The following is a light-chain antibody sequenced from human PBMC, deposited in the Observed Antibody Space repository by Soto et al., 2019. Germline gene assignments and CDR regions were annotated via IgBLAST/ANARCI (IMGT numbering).Light chain of an antibody. V-gene: IGKV3-20*01. CDR3: QQYGRSPQP. Sequence: EIVLTQSPATLSLSPGERATLSCRASQSVSRNYLAWFQHTPGQAPRLLIYAASSRATGVPDRFSGSGSGTDFTLTISRLEPEDFAVYYCQQYGRSPQPSGQGTRLEIK. CDR1: QSVSRNY. J-gene: IGKJ5*01. CDR2: AAS.